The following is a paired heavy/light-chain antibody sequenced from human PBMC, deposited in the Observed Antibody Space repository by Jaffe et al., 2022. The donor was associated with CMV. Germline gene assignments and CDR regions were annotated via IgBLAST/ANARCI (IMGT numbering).Heavy chain of an antibody. V-gene: IGHV3-33*08. CDR1: GFTFSNYG. D-gene: IGHD6-13*01. Sequence: QVQLVESGGGVVQPGRSLRLSCEASGFTFSNYGMHWVRQAPGKGLEWVALIWHDGGSKYYADSVKGRFTISRDNSKNMLYLQMNSLRAEDTAVYHCARDISSSWYDCWGQGTLVTVSS. CDR3: ARDISSSWYDC. J-gene: IGHJ5*01. CDR2: IWHDGGSK.
Light chain of an antibody. CDR2: AAS. J-gene: IGKJ5*01. CDR3: QQYKNWPPIT. Sequence: EIVMTQSPATLSVSPGERATLSCRASQSVSSNLAWYQQKPGQAPRLLIYAASTRATGIPARFSGSGSGTEFTLTISSLQSEDFAVYYCQQYKNWPPITFGQGTRLEIK. V-gene: IGKV3-15*01. CDR1: QSVSSN.